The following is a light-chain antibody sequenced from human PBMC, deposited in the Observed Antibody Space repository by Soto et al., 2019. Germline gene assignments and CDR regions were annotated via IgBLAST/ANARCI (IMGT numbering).Light chain of an antibody. CDR3: SSYTRTKTLL. V-gene: IGLV2-14*01. J-gene: IGLJ2*01. Sequence: QSVLTQPASVSGSPGQSITISCTGTSSDVGGYNYVSWYQQHSGKAPKLMIYEVTNRPSGVSNRFSGSKSGNTASLTISGLQAEDEAEYYCSSYTRTKTLLFDGGTKLTVL. CDR1: SSDVGGYNY. CDR2: EVT.